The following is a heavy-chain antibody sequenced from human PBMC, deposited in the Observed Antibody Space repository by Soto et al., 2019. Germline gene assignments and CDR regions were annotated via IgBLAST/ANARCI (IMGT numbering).Heavy chain of an antibody. V-gene: IGHV3-23*01. CDR1: GFTFSSYA. CDR2: ISGGGGNT. CDR3: AKDRGAGGRFSGIAVAGIPS. Sequence: EVQLLESGGGLVQPGVSLRLSCAASGFTFSSYAMSWVRQTPGKGLEWVSGISGGGGNTYYADSVTGRFIISSDNSRNTLYLQMNSLRAADTAIYYCAKDRGAGGRFSGIAVAGIPSWGQGTLVTVSS. D-gene: IGHD6-19*01. J-gene: IGHJ5*02.